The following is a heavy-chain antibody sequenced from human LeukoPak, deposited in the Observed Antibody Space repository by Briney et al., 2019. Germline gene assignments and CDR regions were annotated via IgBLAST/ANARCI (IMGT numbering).Heavy chain of an antibody. Sequence: GGSLRLSCAASGFTFSSYGMSWVRQAPGKGLEWVSAISGSGGSTYYADSVKGRFTISRDNSKNTLYLQMNSLRAEDTAVYYCAKDRRIYDYVWGSYPAYWGQGTLVTVSS. CDR2: ISGSGGST. CDR3: AKDRRIYDYVWGSYPAY. D-gene: IGHD3-16*02. J-gene: IGHJ4*02. V-gene: IGHV3-23*01. CDR1: GFTFSSYG.